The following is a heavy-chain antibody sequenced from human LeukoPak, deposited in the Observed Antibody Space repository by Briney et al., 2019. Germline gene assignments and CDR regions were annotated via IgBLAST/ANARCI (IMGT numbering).Heavy chain of an antibody. CDR1: GFSFSTYG. CDR2: IRHDASSQ. J-gene: IGHJ6*03. CDR3: ARIRALLNGHYMDI. Sequence: GGSLRLSCAASGFSFSTYGMHWVRQAPGKGLEWVAFIRHDASSQYYADSVKGRFTISRDSSKDTLYLQMNSLRAEDTAVYYCARIRALLNGHYMDIWGKGTTVTVSS. V-gene: IGHV3-30*02. D-gene: IGHD1-26*01.